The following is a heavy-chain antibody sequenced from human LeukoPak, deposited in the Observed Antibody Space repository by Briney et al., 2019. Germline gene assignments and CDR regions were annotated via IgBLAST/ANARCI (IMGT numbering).Heavy chain of an antibody. CDR2: IWYDGSNK. CDR3: AKDITTVAYCSSDSCYPDY. D-gene: IGHD2-15*01. Sequence: GRSLRLSCAASGFTFSSYGMHWVRQAPGKGLEWVAVIWYDGSNKYYGDSVKGRFTISRDNSKNTLYLQMNSLRAEDTAVYYCAKDITTVAYCSSDSCYPDYWGQGTLVTVSS. V-gene: IGHV3-33*06. J-gene: IGHJ4*02. CDR1: GFTFSSYG.